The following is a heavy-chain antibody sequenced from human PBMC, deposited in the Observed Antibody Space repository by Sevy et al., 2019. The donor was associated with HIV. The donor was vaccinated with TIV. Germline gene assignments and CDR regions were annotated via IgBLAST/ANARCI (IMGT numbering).Heavy chain of an antibody. CDR2: IYPGDSDT. Sequence: GESLKISCKGSGYSFTSYWIGWVRQMPGKGLEWMAIIYPGDSDTRYRLSFQGQVTISTDKSIITAYLQWSSLKASDTAMYYCAIRAQMERRDDDFDFWGQGTMVTVSS. CDR3: AIRAQMERRDDDFDF. CDR1: GYSFTSYW. J-gene: IGHJ3*01. D-gene: IGHD1-1*01. V-gene: IGHV5-51*01.